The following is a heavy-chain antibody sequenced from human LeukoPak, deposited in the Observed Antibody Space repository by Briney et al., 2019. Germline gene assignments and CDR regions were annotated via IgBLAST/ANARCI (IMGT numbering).Heavy chain of an antibody. V-gene: IGHV3-23*01. CDR3: AKGSTYSTYPDY. Sequence: PGGSLRLSCAASGFTFSSYAMSWVRQAPGKGPEWVSTISIDGGRTYYADSVKGRFTVSRDTSKNTLYLQMNSLRAEDTAVYYCAKGSTYSTYPDYWGQGTLVTVSS. CDR2: ISIDGGRT. J-gene: IGHJ4*02. D-gene: IGHD6-13*01. CDR1: GFTFSSYA.